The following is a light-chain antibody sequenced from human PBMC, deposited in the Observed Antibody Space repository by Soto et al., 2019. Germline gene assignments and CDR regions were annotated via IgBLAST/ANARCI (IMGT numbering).Light chain of an antibody. CDR2: GSS. J-gene: IGKJ2*01. CDR1: QSVSNKY. V-gene: IGKV3-20*01. CDR3: QQYGSSPPYT. Sequence: EVVLTQSPGTLSLSPGERATLSCRASQSVSNKYLAWYQQKPGQAPRLLIFGSSDRATGIPDRFSGSGYGTDFTLTISRREPEDFAVYYCQQYGSSPPYTFGHGTKLESK.